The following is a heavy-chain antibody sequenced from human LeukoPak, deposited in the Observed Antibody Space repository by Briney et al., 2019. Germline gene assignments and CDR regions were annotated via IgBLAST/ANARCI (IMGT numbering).Heavy chain of an antibody. Sequence: GGSLRLSCAASGFTFSSYSMNWVRQAAGKGLEWVSSITSGVRYIYYAHSVKGRLTISIDNSENSLYQQINSQVAKDTALYYCAGDVSITIFAGRQNWFDSWGQGTLVTVSS. CDR2: ITSGVRYI. CDR3: AGDVSITIFAGRQNWFDS. J-gene: IGHJ5*01. V-gene: IGHV3-21*04. CDR1: GFTFSSYS. D-gene: IGHD3-3*01.